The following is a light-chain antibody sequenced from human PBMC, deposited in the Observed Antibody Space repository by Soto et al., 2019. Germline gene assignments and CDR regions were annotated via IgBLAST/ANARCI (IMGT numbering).Light chain of an antibody. CDR2: EVS. CDR3: SSYTSSSTRNVV. CDR1: SSDVGGYNY. J-gene: IGLJ2*01. V-gene: IGLV2-14*01. Sequence: QSALHQPASVSGSPGQSITFSCTGTSSDVGGYNYVSWYQHHPGKAPKLMIYEVSNRPSGVSNRFSGSKSGNTASLTISGLQAEDEADYYCSSYTSSSTRNVVFGGGTKVTV.